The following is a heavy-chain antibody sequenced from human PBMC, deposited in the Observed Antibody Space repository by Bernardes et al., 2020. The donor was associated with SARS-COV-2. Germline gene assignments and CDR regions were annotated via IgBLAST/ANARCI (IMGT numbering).Heavy chain of an antibody. V-gene: IGHV3-23*01. CDR2: IRGSGDYT. J-gene: IGHJ4*02. Sequence: GGSLRLSCAASGFTFSSYAMSWVRQAPGKGLEWISSIRGSGDYTYYGDSVKGRFTISRDNSEKMLYLQMHSLRVEDTAVYYCVKDRSSGWFDILDYWGQGTLVTASS. CDR1: GFTFSSYA. D-gene: IGHD6-19*01. CDR3: VKDRSSGWFDILDY.